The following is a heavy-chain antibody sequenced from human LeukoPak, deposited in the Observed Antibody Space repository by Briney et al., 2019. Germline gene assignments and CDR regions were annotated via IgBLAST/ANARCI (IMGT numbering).Heavy chain of an antibody. CDR3: ARGPDIVATIPHY. J-gene: IGHJ4*02. CDR1: GGSFSGYY. CDR2: INHSGST. D-gene: IGHD5-12*01. V-gene: IGHV4-34*01. Sequence: PSETLSLTCAVYGGSFSGYYWSWIRQPPGKGLEWIGEINHSGSTNYNPSLKSRVTISVDTSKNQFSLKLSSVTAADTAVYYCARGPDIVATIPHYWGQGTLVTASS.